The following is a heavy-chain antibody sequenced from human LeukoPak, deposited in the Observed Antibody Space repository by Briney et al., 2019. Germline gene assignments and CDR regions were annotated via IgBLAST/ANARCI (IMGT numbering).Heavy chain of an antibody. D-gene: IGHD7-27*01. Sequence: PGGSLRLSCVASGFTFRSYGMYWVRQAPGKGLEWVTFLRYDGSNTYYADSVKGRFTISRDNSKNTLYLHMNSLREEDTAVYYCAKGAWGSVCHPLDLWGQGTMVTVSS. CDR1: GFTFRSYG. V-gene: IGHV3-30*02. CDR2: LRYDGSNT. J-gene: IGHJ3*01. CDR3: AKGAWGSVCHPLDL.